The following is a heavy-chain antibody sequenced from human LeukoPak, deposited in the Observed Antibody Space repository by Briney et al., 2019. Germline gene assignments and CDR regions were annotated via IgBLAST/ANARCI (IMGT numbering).Heavy chain of an antibody. CDR1: GFTFNTYS. J-gene: IGHJ4*02. CDR3: ARVRPVITGRVYYFDY. D-gene: IGHD3-22*01. CDR2: ISSTSDYI. V-gene: IGHV3-21*01. Sequence: GGSLRLSCAASGFTFNTYSINWVRQAPGKGLEWVSSISSTSDYIYYADSVKGRFTISRDNAKNSLYLQMNSLRAEDTAVYYCARVRPVITGRVYYFDYWGQGTLVTVSS.